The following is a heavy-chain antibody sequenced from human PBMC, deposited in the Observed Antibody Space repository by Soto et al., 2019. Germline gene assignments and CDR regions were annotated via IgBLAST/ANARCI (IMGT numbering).Heavy chain of an antibody. CDR3: ARGRYRYNRLLDALGI. Sequence: SVKVSCKASGGTFSSYAISWVRQAPGQGLEWMGGIIPIFGTANYAQKFQGRVTITADESTSTAYMELSSLRSEDTAVYYCARGRYRYNRLLDALGIWCHGKIVTV. J-gene: IGHJ3*02. V-gene: IGHV1-69*13. CDR2: IIPIFGTA. D-gene: IGHD5-18*01. CDR1: GGTFSSYA.